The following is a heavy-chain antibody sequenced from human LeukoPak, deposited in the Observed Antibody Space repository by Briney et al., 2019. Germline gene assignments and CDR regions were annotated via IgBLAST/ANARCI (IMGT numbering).Heavy chain of an antibody. V-gene: IGHV3-48*03. J-gene: IGHJ5*02. Sequence: GGSLRLSCAASGFTLSSYEMNWVRQAPGKGLEWVSYITSSGSTIYYADSVKGRFTISRDNSKNTLYMQMSSLRAADTAVYYCAKGLAYTGYDYWFDPWGQGTLVTVSS. CDR2: ITSSGSTI. CDR1: GFTLSSYE. D-gene: IGHD5-12*01. CDR3: AKGLAYTGYDYWFDP.